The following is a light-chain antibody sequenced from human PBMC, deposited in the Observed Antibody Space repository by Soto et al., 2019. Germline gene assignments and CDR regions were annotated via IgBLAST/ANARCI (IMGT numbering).Light chain of an antibody. Sequence: EIVLTHCPGTLSLSPGEEATLSCRASQIVDSNYLAWYQQKPGQTPRLIIYGASGRADGIPDRFSGSGSGTDFTLTISRLEPEDFAVYYCQQYGSPWTFGQGTKVDIK. CDR2: GAS. V-gene: IGKV3-20*01. CDR3: QQYGSPWT. CDR1: QIVDSNY. J-gene: IGKJ1*01.